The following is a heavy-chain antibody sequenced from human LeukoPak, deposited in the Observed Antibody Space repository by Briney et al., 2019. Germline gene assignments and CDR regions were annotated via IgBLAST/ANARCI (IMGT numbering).Heavy chain of an antibody. V-gene: IGHV3-21*01. CDR2: ISSSSSYI. D-gene: IGHD3-22*01. Sequence: GGSLRLSCAASGFTFSSYSMNWVRQAPGKGLEWVSSISSSSSYIYYADSVKGRFTISRDNAKNSLYLQMNSLRAEDTAVYYCARADKRIRRARDSSGYYYDYWGQGTLVTVSS. CDR3: ARADKRIRRARDSSGYYYDY. J-gene: IGHJ4*02. CDR1: GFTFSSYS.